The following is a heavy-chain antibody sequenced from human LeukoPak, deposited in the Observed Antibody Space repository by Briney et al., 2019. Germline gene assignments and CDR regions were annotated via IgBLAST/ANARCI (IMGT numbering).Heavy chain of an antibody. Sequence: SETLSLTCAVSGGSLSSSNWWSWVRQPPGKGLEWIGEIYHSGSTNYNPSLKSRVTISVDKSKNQSSLKLSSVTAADTAVYYCARRGPVDYGDYVPFDYWGQGTLVTVSS. CDR1: GGSLSSSNW. V-gene: IGHV4-4*02. CDR2: IYHSGST. D-gene: IGHD4-17*01. J-gene: IGHJ4*02. CDR3: ARRGPVDYGDYVPFDY.